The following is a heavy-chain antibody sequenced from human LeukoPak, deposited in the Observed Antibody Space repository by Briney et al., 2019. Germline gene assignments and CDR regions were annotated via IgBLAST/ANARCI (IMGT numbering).Heavy chain of an antibody. V-gene: IGHV1-2*06. Sequence: GASVKVSCKASGYTFTSYYMHWVRQAPGQGLEWMGRINPNSGGTNYAQKFQGRVTMTRDTSISTAYMKLSRLRSDDTAVYYCARVGGASYYDFWSGAEGLYYYGMDVWGQGTTVTVSS. CDR1: GYTFTSYY. CDR2: INPNSGGT. D-gene: IGHD3-3*01. CDR3: ARVGGASYYDFWSGAEGLYYYGMDV. J-gene: IGHJ6*02.